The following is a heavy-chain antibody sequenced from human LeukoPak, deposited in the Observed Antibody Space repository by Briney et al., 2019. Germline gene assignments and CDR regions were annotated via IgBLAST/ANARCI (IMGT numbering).Heavy chain of an antibody. Sequence: ASVKVSCKPSGYTFTSYDINWVRQATGEGLEGMGWMNPNSGNTGYAQKFQGRVTITRNTSISTAYMELSSMRSEDTAVYYCARGANLWYYDFWSGSPYNWFDPWGQGTLVTVSS. CDR2: MNPNSGNT. CDR1: GYTFTSYD. V-gene: IGHV1-8*03. J-gene: IGHJ5*02. D-gene: IGHD3-3*01. CDR3: ARGANLWYYDFWSGSPYNWFDP.